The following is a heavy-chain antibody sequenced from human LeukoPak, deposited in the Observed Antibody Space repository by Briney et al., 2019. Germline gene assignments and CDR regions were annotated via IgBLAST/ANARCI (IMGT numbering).Heavy chain of an antibody. D-gene: IGHD2-2*01. CDR3: ARDRDCSRTSCFNAFDV. CDR1: GFTFSTYE. CDR2: ISHDGNDQ. V-gene: IGHV3-30*04. J-gene: IGHJ3*01. Sequence: GRSLRLSCAASGFTFSTYEMHWVRQAPGKGLEWVAVISHDGNDQYYADSVKGRFTISRDNSKNALYLQMNSLRLEDTAVYYCARDRDCSRTSCFNAFDVWGQGTMAIVFS.